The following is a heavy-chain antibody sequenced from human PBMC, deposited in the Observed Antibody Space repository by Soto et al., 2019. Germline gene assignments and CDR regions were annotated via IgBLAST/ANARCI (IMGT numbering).Heavy chain of an antibody. J-gene: IGHJ5*01. Sequence: ASVKVSCKASGYTFTSYGISWVRQAPGQGLEWMGWISAYNGNTNNAQKFQGRVAVTTDTSTSTAYMELMNLRSDDTAVYYCARTSGYSSKDNWFDSWGQGTMVTVSS. CDR3: ARTSGYSSKDNWFDS. V-gene: IGHV1-18*01. D-gene: IGHD6-13*01. CDR1: GYTFTSYG. CDR2: ISAYNGNT.